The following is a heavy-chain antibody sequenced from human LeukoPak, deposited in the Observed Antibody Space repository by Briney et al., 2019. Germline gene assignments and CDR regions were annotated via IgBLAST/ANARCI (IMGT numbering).Heavy chain of an antibody. CDR3: ARARSGSGWYFDY. CDR2: ISPYNGNT. J-gene: IGHJ4*02. Sequence: ASVKVSCKASGYDFTSVGITWVRRAPGQGLEWMGWISPYNGNTRYAQKFQGRVAMTTDTSTTTAYMELRGLRFNDTAVYYCARARSGSGWYFDYWGQGTLVTVSS. CDR1: GYDFTSVG. D-gene: IGHD6-19*01. V-gene: IGHV1-18*01.